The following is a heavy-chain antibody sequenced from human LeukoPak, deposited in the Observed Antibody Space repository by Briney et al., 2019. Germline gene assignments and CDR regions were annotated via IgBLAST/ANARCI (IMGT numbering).Heavy chain of an antibody. D-gene: IGHD5-12*01. CDR2: INLAGSET. J-gene: IGHJ4*02. CDR3: AKNSGLHDL. CDR1: GFNFAGFW. V-gene: IGHV3-7*01. Sequence: PGGSLRLSCAASGFNFAGFWMTWIRQAPGRGPEWVANINLAGSETYYLDSVKGRFTISRDNAKNSLYLQMDSLRAEGTALYYCAKNSGLHDLWGQGTLVTVSS.